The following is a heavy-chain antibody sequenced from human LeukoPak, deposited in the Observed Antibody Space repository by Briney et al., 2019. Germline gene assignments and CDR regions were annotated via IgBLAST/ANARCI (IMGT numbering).Heavy chain of an antibody. D-gene: IGHD6-13*01. CDR3: ARGYSSSWYYFDY. Sequence: PSQTLSFTCTVDGGSITTYYWSWIRQPPGKGLEWIAYIYYSGSTNYNPSLKSRVTISVDTSKNQFSLKLTSVTAADTAVYYCARGYSSSWYYFDYWGQGTLVTVSS. CDR1: GGSITTYY. J-gene: IGHJ4*02. CDR2: IYYSGST. V-gene: IGHV4-59*01.